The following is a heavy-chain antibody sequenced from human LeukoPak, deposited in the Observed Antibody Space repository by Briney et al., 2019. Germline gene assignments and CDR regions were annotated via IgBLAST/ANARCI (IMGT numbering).Heavy chain of an antibody. CDR2: IYYSGST. V-gene: IGHV4-39*07. Sequence: PSETLSLTCIVSGGSISSSRDYWAWIRQPPGKGLEWIANIYYSGSTYYSPSLKSRVTISVDTSKNQFSLKLSSVTAADTAVYYCARGNWNDVVGYYFDYWGQGTLVTVSS. CDR3: ARGNWNDVVGYYFDY. J-gene: IGHJ4*02. CDR1: GGSISSSRDY. D-gene: IGHD1-1*01.